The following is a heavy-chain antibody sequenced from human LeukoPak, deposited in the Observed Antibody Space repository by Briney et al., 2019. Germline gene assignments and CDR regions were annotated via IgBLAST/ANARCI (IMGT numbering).Heavy chain of an antibody. CDR2: ISYDGSNK. CDR1: GGTFSSYA. Sequence: SCKASGGTFSSYAMHWVRQAPGKGLEWVAVISYDGSNKYYADSVKGRFTISRDNSKNTLYLQMNSLRAEDTAVYYCARSLSTKHHFDYWGQGTLVTVSS. CDR3: ARSLSTKHHFDY. D-gene: IGHD1/OR15-1a*01. J-gene: IGHJ4*02. V-gene: IGHV3-30*04.